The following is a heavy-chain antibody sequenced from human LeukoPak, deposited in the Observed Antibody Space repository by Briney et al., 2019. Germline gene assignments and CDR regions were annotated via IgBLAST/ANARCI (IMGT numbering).Heavy chain of an antibody. Sequence: ASVKVSCKASGYTFTGYYIHWVREAPGQGLEWMGRINPNNGGTNYAQKFQGRVTMTRDMSMSTAYMELSRLRSVDTAVYYCAGEDNSSGYRPFDIWGQGTMVTVPS. CDR1: GYTFTGYY. D-gene: IGHD3-22*01. V-gene: IGHV1-2*06. CDR3: AGEDNSSGYRPFDI. J-gene: IGHJ3*02. CDR2: INPNNGGT.